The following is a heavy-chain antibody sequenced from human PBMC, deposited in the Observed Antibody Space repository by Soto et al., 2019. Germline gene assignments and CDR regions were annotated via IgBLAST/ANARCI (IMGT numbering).Heavy chain of an antibody. CDR3: AKDRGAARPYYYYGMDV. Sequence: GGSLRLSCASSGFHFSSYAMSWVRQAPGKGLEWVSAISGSGGSTYYADSVKGRFTISRDNSKNTLYLQMNSLRAEDTAVYYCAKDRGAARPYYYYGMDVWGQGTTVTVSS. V-gene: IGHV3-23*01. D-gene: IGHD6-6*01. CDR2: ISGSGGST. J-gene: IGHJ6*02. CDR1: GFHFSSYA.